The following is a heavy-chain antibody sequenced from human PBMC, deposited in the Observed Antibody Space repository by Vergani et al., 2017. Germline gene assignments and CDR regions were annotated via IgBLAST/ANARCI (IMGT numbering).Heavy chain of an antibody. D-gene: IGHD3-10*01. CDR2: IYYSGST. J-gene: IGHJ3*02. V-gene: IGHV4-59*01. CDR3: ARVTLLWFGEKRADAFDI. CDR1: GGSISSYY. Sequence: QVQLQESGPGLVKPSETLSLTCTVSGGSISSYYWSWIRQPPGKGLEWIGYIYYSGSTNYNPSLKSRVTISVDTSKNQFSLKLSSVTAADTAVYYCARVTLLWFGEKRADAFDIWGQGTMVTVSS.